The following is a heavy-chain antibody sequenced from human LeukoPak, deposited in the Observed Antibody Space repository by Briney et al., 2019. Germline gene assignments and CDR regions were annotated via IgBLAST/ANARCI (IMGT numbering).Heavy chain of an antibody. CDR3: ARDLYRVAAAGTTPFDY. D-gene: IGHD6-13*01. V-gene: IGHV1-2*06. Sequence: ASVKVSCKASGYTFTGYYMHWVRQAPGQGLEWMGRINPNSGGTNYAQKFQGRVTMTRDTSISTAYMELSRLRSDDTAVYYCARDLYRVAAAGTTPFDYWGQGTLVTASS. CDR1: GYTFTGYY. J-gene: IGHJ4*02. CDR2: INPNSGGT.